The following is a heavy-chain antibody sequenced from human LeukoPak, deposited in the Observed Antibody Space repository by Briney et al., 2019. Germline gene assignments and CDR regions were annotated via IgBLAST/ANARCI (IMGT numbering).Heavy chain of an antibody. V-gene: IGHV4-59*01. CDR3: ARMLLTKGQQPHFDY. J-gene: IGHJ4*02. CDR1: GGTISSSY. D-gene: IGHD6-13*01. CDR2: IYYSGST. Sequence: PSETLSLTCTGSGGTISSSYWSWIRQPPGKGLEWLGYIYYSGSTNYNPSLKSRVTISVDTSKNQFSPKLSSVTAADTAVYYCARMLLTKGQQPHFDYWGQGTLVSVSS.